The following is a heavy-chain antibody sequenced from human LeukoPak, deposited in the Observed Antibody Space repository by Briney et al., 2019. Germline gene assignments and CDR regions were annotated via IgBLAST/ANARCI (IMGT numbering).Heavy chain of an antibody. Sequence: GGSLRLSCAASGFTFSSYAMSWVRQAPGKGLEWVSAISGSGGSTYYADSVKGRFTISRDNSENTLYLQMNSLRAEDTAVYYCAKDRSGYWKCFDYWGQGTLVTVSS. V-gene: IGHV3-23*01. J-gene: IGHJ4*02. D-gene: IGHD3-3*01. CDR3: AKDRSGYWKCFDY. CDR2: ISGSGGST. CDR1: GFTFSSYA.